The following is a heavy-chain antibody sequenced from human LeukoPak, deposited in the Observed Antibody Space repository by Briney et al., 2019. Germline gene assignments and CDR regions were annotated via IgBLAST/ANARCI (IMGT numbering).Heavy chain of an antibody. CDR2: IYYSRST. CDR3: AAAPPGHYDSSGYFDY. D-gene: IGHD3-22*01. J-gene: IGHJ4*02. V-gene: IGHV4-59*08. Sequence: SETLSLTCTVSGGSISSYYWGWIRQPPGKGLEWIGYIYYSRSTNYNPSLKSRVTISVDTSKNQFSLKLSSVTAADTAVYYCAAAPPGHYDSSGYFDYWGQGTLVTVSS. CDR1: GGSISSYY.